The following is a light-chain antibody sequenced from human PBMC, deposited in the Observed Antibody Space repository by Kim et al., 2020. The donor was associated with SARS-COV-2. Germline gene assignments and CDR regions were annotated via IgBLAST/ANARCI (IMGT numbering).Light chain of an antibody. V-gene: IGLV3-21*04. CDR3: QVWDSSSDHV. CDR1: NIGSKS. CDR2: YDS. Sequence: VGPGKTARITGGGNNIGSKSVHWYQQKTGRAPVLVSYYDSDRPSGIPERFSGSNSGNTATLTISRVEAGDEGDYYCQVWDSSSDHVFGGGTQLTVL. J-gene: IGLJ2*01.